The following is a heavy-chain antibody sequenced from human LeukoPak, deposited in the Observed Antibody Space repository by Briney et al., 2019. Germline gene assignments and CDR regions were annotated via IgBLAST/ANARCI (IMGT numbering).Heavy chain of an antibody. V-gene: IGHV1-46*01. CDR3: ARDVGITVVRGTFDY. D-gene: IGHD3-10*01. J-gene: IGHJ4*01. Sequence: ASVKVSCKASGFTFTSYYMDWVRQAPGQGLEWIGIINPSGGRTRYAQRLQGRVTMTRDTSTSTVYMELSSLRSEDTAVYYCARDVGITVVRGTFDYWGQGTLVTVSS. CDR2: INPSGGRT. CDR1: GFTFTSYY.